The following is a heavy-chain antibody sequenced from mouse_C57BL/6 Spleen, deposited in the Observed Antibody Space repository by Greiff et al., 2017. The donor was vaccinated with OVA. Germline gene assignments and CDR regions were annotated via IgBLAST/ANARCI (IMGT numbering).Heavy chain of an antibody. CDR1: GFTFSSYG. CDR3: ARHLLCSTEDYFDY. V-gene: IGHV5-6*01. J-gene: IGHJ2*01. D-gene: IGHD2-1*01. CDR2: ISSGGSYS. Sequence: EVMLVESGGDLVKPGGSLKLSCAASGFTFSSYGMSWVRQTPDKRLEWVATISSGGSYSYSTDSVTGRFHISRANAKNTLYLQMSSQKSEDTAMYYCARHLLCSTEDYFDYWGQGTTLTVSS.